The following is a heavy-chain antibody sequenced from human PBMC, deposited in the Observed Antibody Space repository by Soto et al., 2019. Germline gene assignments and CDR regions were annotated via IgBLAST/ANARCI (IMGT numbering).Heavy chain of an antibody. D-gene: IGHD5-12*01. Sequence: SGSLSRTFAVDGGSFRGYYWSWIRRPPGKGLEWIGEINHSGSTNYNPALKSRVTISVDTSQNQFSLKLSSVTAADTDVYYCATGYRKGEDGRDVWGQGTTVT. CDR2: INHSGST. V-gene: IGHV4-34*01. J-gene: IGHJ6*02. CDR3: ATGYRKGEDGRDV. CDR1: GGSFRGYY.